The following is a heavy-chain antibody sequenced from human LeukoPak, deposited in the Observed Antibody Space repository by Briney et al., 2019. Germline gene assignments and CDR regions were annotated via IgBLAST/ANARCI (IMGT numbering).Heavy chain of an antibody. CDR1: GFTFSNAW. Sequence: GGSLRLSCAASGFTFSNAWMSWVRHAPGKGLEWVSTISINGDNTYYADSVKGRFTLSRDISKNTVFLQMNSLRAEDTALYYCAREPPNYGNDYWGQGTLVTVSS. CDR3: AREPPNYGNDY. J-gene: IGHJ4*02. V-gene: IGHV3-23*01. D-gene: IGHD3-10*01. CDR2: ISINGDNT.